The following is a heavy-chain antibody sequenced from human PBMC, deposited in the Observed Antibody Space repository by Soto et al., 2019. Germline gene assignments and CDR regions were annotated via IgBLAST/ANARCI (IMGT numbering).Heavy chain of an antibody. CDR3: ASWYYYESNGYYAAY. CDR2: ITPLCGTTG. D-gene: IGHD3-22*01. CDR1: GGSFSTYT. V-gene: IGHV1-69*01. Sequence: QVQLVQSGAEVKKPGSSVKVSCRASGGSFSTYTFSWVRQAPGQGLEWMGGITPLCGTTGNYAQNFQGRVTITADESTSTAYMELRSLRSEDTDVYYCASWYYYESNGYYAAYWGQGTLVNVSS. J-gene: IGHJ4*02.